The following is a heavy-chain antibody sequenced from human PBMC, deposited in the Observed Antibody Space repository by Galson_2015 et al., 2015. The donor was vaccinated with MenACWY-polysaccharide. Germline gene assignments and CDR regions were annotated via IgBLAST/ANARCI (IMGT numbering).Heavy chain of an antibody. D-gene: IGHD3-10*02. CDR3: AREGSRIVFHAFDT. Sequence: AVIQYDAVYKQYLDSVKGRFSVSRDNSKSTLYLEMNNLRAEDTALYYCAREGSRIVFHAFDTWGQGTMVIVSS. CDR2: IQYDAVYK. V-gene: IGHV3-33*01. J-gene: IGHJ3*02.